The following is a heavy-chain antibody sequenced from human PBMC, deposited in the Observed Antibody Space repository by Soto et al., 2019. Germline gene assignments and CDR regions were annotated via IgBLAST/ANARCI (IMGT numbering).Heavy chain of an antibody. Sequence: ASVKVSCKASGYTFTGYYMHWVRQAPGQGLEWMGWINPNSGGTNYAQKFQGWVTMTRDTSISTAYMELSRLRSDDTAVYYCARDSGGYSSSRGWFDPWGQGTLVTVS. CDR2: INPNSGGT. CDR3: ARDSGGYSSSRGWFDP. J-gene: IGHJ5*02. CDR1: GYTFTGYY. D-gene: IGHD6-13*01. V-gene: IGHV1-2*04.